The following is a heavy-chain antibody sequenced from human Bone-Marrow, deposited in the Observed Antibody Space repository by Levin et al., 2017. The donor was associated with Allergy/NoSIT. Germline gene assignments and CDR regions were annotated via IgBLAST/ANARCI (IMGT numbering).Heavy chain of an antibody. CDR3: ARIWAVVVPAATRYYYYYYMDV. D-gene: IGHD2-2*01. V-gene: IGHV2-26*01. Sequence: SGPTLVKPTETLTLTCTVSGFSLSNARMGVSWIRQPPGKALEWLAHIFSNDEKSYSTSLKSRLTISKDTSKSQVVLTMTNMDPVDTATYYCARIWAVVVPAATRYYYYYYMDVWGKGTTVTVSS. CDR2: IFSNDEK. J-gene: IGHJ6*03. CDR1: GFSLSNARMG.